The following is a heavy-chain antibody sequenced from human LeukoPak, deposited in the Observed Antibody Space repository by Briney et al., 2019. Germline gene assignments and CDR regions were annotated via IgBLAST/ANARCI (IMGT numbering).Heavy chain of an antibody. J-gene: IGHJ4*02. CDR2: ISGSGDST. CDR1: GFTFSSYA. D-gene: IGHD1-26*01. Sequence: PGGSLRLSCAASGFTFSSYAMSWVRQAPAKGLEWVSAISGSGDSTYYADSAKGRFTISRDNSKNTLYLQMNSLRAEDTAVYYCAKDQRVYSHYFDYWGQGTLVTVSS. V-gene: IGHV3-23*01. CDR3: AKDQRVYSHYFDY.